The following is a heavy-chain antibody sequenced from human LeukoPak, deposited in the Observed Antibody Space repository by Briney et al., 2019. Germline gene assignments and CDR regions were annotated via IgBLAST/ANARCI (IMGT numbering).Heavy chain of an antibody. CDR2: ISTTGSYV. CDR1: KLTFTSYN. V-gene: IGHV3-21*04. Sequence: GGSLRLSCTASKLTFTSYNMHWVRQAPGKGLEWVSAISTTGSYVHYIDSVKGRFTISRDDAQNSLFLQMNSLRAEDTAVYYCARVLRYCSGGNCYSGGLGYMDVWGKGTTVTISS. D-gene: IGHD2-15*01. J-gene: IGHJ6*03. CDR3: ARVLRYCSGGNCYSGGLGYMDV.